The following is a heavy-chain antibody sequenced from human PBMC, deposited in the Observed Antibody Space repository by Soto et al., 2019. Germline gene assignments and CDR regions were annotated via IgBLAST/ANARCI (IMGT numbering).Heavy chain of an antibody. V-gene: IGHV1-18*01. Sequence: QVQLVQSGAEVKKPGASVKVSCKASGYTFTSYGISWVRQAPGHGLEWMGWISAYNGNTNYAQKLQGRVTMTTDTSTSTGYMELRSLRSDDTGVYYCARDPGYCSGGSCYSGRYYYGMDVWGQGTTVTVSS. J-gene: IGHJ6*02. CDR3: ARDPGYCSGGSCYSGRYYYGMDV. CDR2: ISAYNGNT. D-gene: IGHD2-15*01. CDR1: GYTFTSYG.